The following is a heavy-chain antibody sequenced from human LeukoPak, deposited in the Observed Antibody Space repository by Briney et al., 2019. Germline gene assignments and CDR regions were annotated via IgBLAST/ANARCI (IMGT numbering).Heavy chain of an antibody. Sequence: GGSLRLSCTVSGFALSSYEMSWFRQAPGKGLEWVSSIDYSGGSAYYPDSVKGRFTISRDDSKNTLYLHLSSLRADDTAVYYCTRNSGRYGVSWGQGTRVTVSS. CDR2: IDYSGGSA. J-gene: IGHJ4*02. CDR3: TRNSGRYGVS. D-gene: IGHD6-19*01. V-gene: IGHV3-23*01. CDR1: GFALSSYE.